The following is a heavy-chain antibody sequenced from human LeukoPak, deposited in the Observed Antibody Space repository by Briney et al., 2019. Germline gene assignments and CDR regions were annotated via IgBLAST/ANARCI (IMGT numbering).Heavy chain of an antibody. J-gene: IGHJ4*02. V-gene: IGHV4-39*01. CDR3: ARHSRRTYYYDSSGYYDYYFDY. D-gene: IGHD3-22*01. CDR2: IYYSGST. CDR1: GGSISSSSYY. Sequence: SETLSLTCTVSGGSISSSSYYWGWIRPPPGKGLEWIGSIYYSGSTYYSPSLKSRVTISVDTSKNQFSLKLSSVTAADTAVYYCARHSRRTYYYDSSGYYDYYFDYWGQGTLVTVSS.